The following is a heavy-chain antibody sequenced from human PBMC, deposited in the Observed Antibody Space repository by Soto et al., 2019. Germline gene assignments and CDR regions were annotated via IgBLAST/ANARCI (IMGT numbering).Heavy chain of an antibody. Sequence: QVQLVQSGAEVKKPGASVKVSCKASGYTFSSYGISWVRQAPGQGLEWMGWISLYNGNTNYAQKLQGRVTMTTDTSPSTAYMELRSLRSDDTALYYGARAPRDDSGSWYEFWGQGTLVTLSS. CDR3: ARAPRDDSGSWYEF. CDR1: GYTFSSYG. J-gene: IGHJ5*01. D-gene: IGHD6-13*01. V-gene: IGHV1-18*01. CDR2: ISLYNGNT.